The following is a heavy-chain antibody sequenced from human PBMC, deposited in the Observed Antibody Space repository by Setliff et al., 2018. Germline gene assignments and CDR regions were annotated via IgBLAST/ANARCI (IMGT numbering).Heavy chain of an antibody. CDR1: GYTFTGYY. CDR3: ATDHDIVGFGY. CDR2: INPNNGKT. V-gene: IGHV1-2*02. Sequence: ASVKVSCKASGYTFTGYYMHWLRQAPGQGPEWMGWINPNNGKTQYSQMFQGRLTMTKDTSISTVYMELSSLRSDDTAMYYCATDHDIVGFGYWGRGALVTVSS. D-gene: IGHD1-26*01. J-gene: IGHJ4*02.